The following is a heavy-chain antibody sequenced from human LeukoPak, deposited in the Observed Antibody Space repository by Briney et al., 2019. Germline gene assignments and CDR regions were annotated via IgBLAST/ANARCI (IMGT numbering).Heavy chain of an antibody. V-gene: IGHV4-39*07. Sequence: PSETLSLTCTVSGGSISSSSYYWGWIRQPPGKGLEWIGRIYYSGSTYYNPSLKSRVTISVDTSKNQFSLKLSSVTAADTAVYHCAREFTIFGVVIILAAFDIWGQGTMVTVSS. CDR1: GGSISSSSYY. D-gene: IGHD3-3*01. CDR2: IYYSGST. CDR3: AREFTIFGVVIILAAFDI. J-gene: IGHJ3*02.